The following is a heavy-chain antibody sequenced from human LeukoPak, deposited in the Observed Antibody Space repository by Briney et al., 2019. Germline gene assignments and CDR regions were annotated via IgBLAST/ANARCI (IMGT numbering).Heavy chain of an antibody. Sequence: GGSLRLSRAASGFTFSSYGMHWVRQAPGKGLEWVAFIRYDGSHKYYADSVTGRFTLSRDNSKNTPFLQMNSLRPEDTAVYYCAKDQYQLLLSYYHMDVWGKGTTVTVSS. J-gene: IGHJ6*03. D-gene: IGHD2-2*01. V-gene: IGHV3-30*02. CDR3: AKDQYQLLLSYYHMDV. CDR2: IRYDGSHK. CDR1: GFTFSSYG.